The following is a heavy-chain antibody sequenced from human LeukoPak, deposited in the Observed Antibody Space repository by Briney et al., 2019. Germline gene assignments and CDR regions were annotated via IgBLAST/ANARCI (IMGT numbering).Heavy chain of an antibody. Sequence: GGSLRLSCTVSGLTFSNAWLSWVRQAPGKGLEWVGRIRSKNDGGAAHYAAPMQGRFTISRDDSKNTVYLEIDSLKTEDTGVYYCTRRDRNYGDSDYWGQGTLVTVSS. CDR3: TRRDRNYGDSDY. J-gene: IGHJ4*02. CDR2: IRSKNDGGAA. D-gene: IGHD4-17*01. V-gene: IGHV3-15*01. CDR1: GLTFSNAW.